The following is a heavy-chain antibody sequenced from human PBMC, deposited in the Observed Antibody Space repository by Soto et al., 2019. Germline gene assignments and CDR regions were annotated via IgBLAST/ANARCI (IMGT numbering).Heavy chain of an antibody. D-gene: IGHD2-15*01. Sequence: QVQLEQSGPGLVKPSQTLSLTCKISGGSISSVNHYWSWIRQSPGEGLEWIGYIFDSGTTYYNPSLKGRVTIPGDTSQTQLSLTIHSVTVADTAVYYCAREVSWIGGFDYWGQGTLVTVSA. CDR1: GGSISSVNHY. CDR2: IFDSGTT. V-gene: IGHV4-31*02. J-gene: IGHJ4*02. CDR3: AREVSWIGGFDY.